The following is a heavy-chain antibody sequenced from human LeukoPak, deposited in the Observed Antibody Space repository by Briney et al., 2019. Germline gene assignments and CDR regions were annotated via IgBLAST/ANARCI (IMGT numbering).Heavy chain of an antibody. CDR2: ISHDGSNK. D-gene: IGHD5/OR15-5a*01. CDR3: ARGSRAIVSTKFARGRYMDV. V-gene: IGHV3-30*04. CDR1: GFTFSSYA. Sequence: GGSLRLSCAASGFTFSSYAMHWVRQAPGKGLEWVAFISHDGSNKYYADSVKGRFTISRDNSKNTLYLQMNSLRAEDTALYYCARGSRAIVSTKFARGRYMDVWGKGSTVTVSS. J-gene: IGHJ6*03.